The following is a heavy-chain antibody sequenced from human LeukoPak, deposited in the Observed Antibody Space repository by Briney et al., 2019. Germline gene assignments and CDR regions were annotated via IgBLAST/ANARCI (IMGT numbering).Heavy chain of an antibody. CDR1: GGSISSSSYY. D-gene: IGHD3-22*01. V-gene: IGHV4-39*07. J-gene: IGHJ4*02. CDR2: IYYNGGS. CDR3: ARVTGYMIEDYFDY. Sequence: PSETLSLTCTVSGGSISSSSYYWGWIRQPPGKGLEWIGNIYYNGGSYYNSSLKSRVTISIDTSKNQFSLKLTSVTAADTAVYYCARVTGYMIEDYFDYWGQGTLVTVSS.